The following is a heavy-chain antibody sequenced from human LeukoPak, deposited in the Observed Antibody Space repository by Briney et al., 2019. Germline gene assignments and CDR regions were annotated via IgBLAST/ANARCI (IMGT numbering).Heavy chain of an antibody. D-gene: IGHD2-15*01. CDR3: ARERWHCRVNCYSVYYYALDV. Sequence: ASVKVSCKGSGYTFTNYAVHWVRQAPGQRLEWLGWIDPGNGDTKYSQNFQGRVTVTSDTSAATAYVELNSLTSEDTAVYYCARERWHCRVNCYSVYYYALDVWGQGTTVTVSS. CDR2: IDPGNGDT. V-gene: IGHV1-3*01. J-gene: IGHJ6*02. CDR1: GYTFTNYA.